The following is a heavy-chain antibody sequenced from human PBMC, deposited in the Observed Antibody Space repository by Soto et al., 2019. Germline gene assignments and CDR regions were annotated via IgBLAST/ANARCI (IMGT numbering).Heavy chain of an antibody. Sequence: QVQLQESGPGLVKPSGTLSLTCAVSGGSVTNDNWWSWVRQPPGKGLEWIGEIYHSGSTNYNPSLKSRFPISIDNSNNQFSLKLNSVTAADTAVYYGASGGGGGNYWGQGTLVTVSS. J-gene: IGHJ4*02. CDR3: ASGGGGGNY. CDR1: GGSVTNDNW. V-gene: IGHV4-4*02. D-gene: IGHD3-10*01. CDR2: IYHSGST.